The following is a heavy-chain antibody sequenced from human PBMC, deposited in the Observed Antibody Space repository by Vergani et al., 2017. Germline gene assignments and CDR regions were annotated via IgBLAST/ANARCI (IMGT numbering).Heavy chain of an antibody. D-gene: IGHD3-3*01. CDR2: ISGSGGST. V-gene: IGHV3-23*01. J-gene: IGHJ4*02. Sequence: EVQLLESGGGLVQPGGSLRLSCAASGFTFSSYAMSWVRQAPGKGLEWVSAISGSGGSTYYTDSVKGRFTISRDNSKNTLYLQMNSLRAEDTAVYYCAVDFWSGYYVCYWGQGTLVTVSS. CDR3: AVDFWSGYYVCY. CDR1: GFTFSSYA.